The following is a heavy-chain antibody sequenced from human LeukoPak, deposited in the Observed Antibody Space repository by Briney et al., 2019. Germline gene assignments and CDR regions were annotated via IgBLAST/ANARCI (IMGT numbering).Heavy chain of an antibody. CDR1: GYTFTSYA. Sequence: GASVKVSCKASGYTFTSYAMNWVRQAPGQGLEWMGWINTNTGNPTYAQGFTGRFVFSLDTSVSTAYLQISSLKAEDTAVYYCARVFSGYDAPCFDYWGQGTLVTVSS. CDR2: INTNTGNP. CDR3: ARVFSGYDAPCFDY. J-gene: IGHJ4*02. V-gene: IGHV7-4-1*02. D-gene: IGHD5-12*01.